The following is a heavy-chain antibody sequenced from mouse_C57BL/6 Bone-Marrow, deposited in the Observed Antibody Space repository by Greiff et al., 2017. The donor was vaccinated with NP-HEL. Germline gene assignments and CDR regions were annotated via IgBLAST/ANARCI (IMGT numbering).Heavy chain of an antibody. J-gene: IGHJ2*01. Sequence: QVQLQQPGAELVRPGTSVKLSCKASGYTFTSYWMHWVKQRPGQGLEWIGVIDPSDSYTNYNQKFKGKATLTVDTSSSTAYMQLSSLTSEDSAVYYCARLYQGDYFDYWGQGTTLTVSS. D-gene: IGHD2-12*01. V-gene: IGHV1-59*01. CDR3: ARLYQGDYFDY. CDR2: IDPSDSYT. CDR1: GYTFTSYW.